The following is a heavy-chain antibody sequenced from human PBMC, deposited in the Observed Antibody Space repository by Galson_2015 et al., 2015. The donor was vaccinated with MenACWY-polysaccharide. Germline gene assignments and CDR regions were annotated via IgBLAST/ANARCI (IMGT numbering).Heavy chain of an antibody. CDR1: GFTFSSYA. Sequence: SLRLACAASGFTFSSYAMSWVRQAPGQGLEGVSGVSASGGSTVYTDYGKGRFTMSRDTSTRTLYLQMTSLRAEDTAVYSCAKDTGPGEYAYSWGTFDIWGRGTMVTVSS. J-gene: IGHJ3*02. V-gene: IGHV3-23*01. CDR3: AKDTGPGEYAYSWGTFDI. CDR2: VSASGGST. D-gene: IGHD3-10*01.